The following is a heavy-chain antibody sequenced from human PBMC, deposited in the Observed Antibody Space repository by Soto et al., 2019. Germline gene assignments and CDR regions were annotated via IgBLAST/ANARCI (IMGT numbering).Heavy chain of an antibody. D-gene: IGHD3-16*02. J-gene: IGHJ4*02. CDR1: GFTFSSYG. CDR3: AKALGELSPESYDH. V-gene: IGHV3-30*18. CDR2: ISYDGSNQ. Sequence: QVQLVESGGGVVQPGRSLRLSCAASGFTFSSYGMHWVRQAPGKGLEWVAIISYDGSNQYYADSVKGRFTISRDNSKNTFYLQMNSLRADDTAVYYCAKALGELSPESYDHWGQGVLVTVSS.